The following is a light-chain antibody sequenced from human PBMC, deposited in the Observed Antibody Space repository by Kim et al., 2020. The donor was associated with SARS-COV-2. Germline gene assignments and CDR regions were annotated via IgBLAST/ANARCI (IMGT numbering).Light chain of an antibody. CDR1: QSLRHTDGNIY. CDR2: LRS. Sequence: DMVMTQSPLSLPDTPGEPASISCRSSQSLRHTDGNIYLDWYLKKPGQSPQLLIYLRSNRASGVPDRFSGSGSATDFTLKISRVEAEDVGIYYCMQGLQTPGTFGPGAKVDIK. V-gene: IGKV2-28*01. J-gene: IGKJ3*01. CDR3: MQGLQTPGT.